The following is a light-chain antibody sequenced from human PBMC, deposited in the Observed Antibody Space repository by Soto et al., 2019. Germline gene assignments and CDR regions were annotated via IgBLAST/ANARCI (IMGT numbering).Light chain of an antibody. CDR1: QSVSSSY. CDR2: GAS. V-gene: IGKV3-20*01. J-gene: IGKJ3*01. Sequence: EIVLTQSPGTLSLSPGERATLSCRASQSVSSSYLAWYQQKPGQAPRLLIYGASSRATGIPDRFSGSGSGTDFTLTISRLEPEDFAVYYCQQYGSSPFTVGPGTKV. CDR3: QQYGSSPFT.